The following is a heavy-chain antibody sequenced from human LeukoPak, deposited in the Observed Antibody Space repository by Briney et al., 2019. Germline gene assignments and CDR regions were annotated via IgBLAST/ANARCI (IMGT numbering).Heavy chain of an antibody. J-gene: IGHJ4*02. CDR2: ISSGSSTI. CDR1: GFTFSTYS. Sequence: GGSLRLSCAASGFTFSTYSMNWVRQAPGKGLEWLSYISSGSSTIYYADSVKGRFTISRDNARSSLYLQMNGLRAEDTAVYYCARVTVGATADYFDYWGQGTLVTVSS. D-gene: IGHD1-26*01. V-gene: IGHV3-48*01. CDR3: ARVTVGATADYFDY.